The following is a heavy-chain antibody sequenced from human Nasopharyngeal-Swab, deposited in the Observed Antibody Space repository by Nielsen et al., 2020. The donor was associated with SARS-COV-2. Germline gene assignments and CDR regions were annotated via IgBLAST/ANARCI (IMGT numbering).Heavy chain of an antibody. CDR3: AREGLGLYCSSTSCYSEFDY. CDR1: GFTFSSYS. J-gene: IGHJ4*02. Sequence: GESLKISCAASGFTFSSYSMNWVRQAPGKGLEWVSYISSSSSTIYYADSVKGRFTISRDNAENSLYLQMNSLRDEDTAVYYCAREGLGLYCSSTSCYSEFDYWGQGTLVTVSS. D-gene: IGHD2-2*01. V-gene: IGHV3-48*02. CDR2: ISSSSSTI.